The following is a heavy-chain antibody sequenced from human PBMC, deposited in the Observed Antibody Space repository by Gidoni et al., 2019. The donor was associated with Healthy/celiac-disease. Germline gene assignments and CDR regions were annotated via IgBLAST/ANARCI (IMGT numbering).Heavy chain of an antibody. V-gene: IGHV3-23*01. Sequence: EVQPLESGGGLVQTGGSLRLSCAASGFTCSRHAMSWVRQAPGKGLEWVSAISGSGGSTYYADSVKGRFTISRDNSKNTLYLQMNSLRAEDTAVYYCAKDLPYPYYYDSSGYYLDYWGQGTLVTVSS. J-gene: IGHJ4*02. CDR2: ISGSGGST. CDR3: AKDLPYPYYYDSSGYYLDY. D-gene: IGHD3-22*01. CDR1: GFTCSRHA.